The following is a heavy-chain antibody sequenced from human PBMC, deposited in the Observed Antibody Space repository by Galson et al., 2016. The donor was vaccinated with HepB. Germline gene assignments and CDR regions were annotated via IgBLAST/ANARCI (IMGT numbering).Heavy chain of an antibody. V-gene: IGHV1-8*01. Sequence: SVKVSCKASGYTFTNYDINWVRQATGQGLEWLGWMSPNSGNTGYAQHFQGRVTLTRDTSISTAYMELSSLRSDDTAVYYCARDYGGNSGWFDPWGQGTLVTVSS. J-gene: IGHJ5*02. D-gene: IGHD4-23*01. CDR3: ARDYGGNSGWFDP. CDR2: MSPNSGNT. CDR1: GYTFTNYD.